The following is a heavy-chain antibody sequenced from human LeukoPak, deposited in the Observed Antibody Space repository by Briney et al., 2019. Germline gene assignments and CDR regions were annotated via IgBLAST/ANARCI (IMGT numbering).Heavy chain of an antibody. CDR3: AREGSCGGDCYNPTL. V-gene: IGHV1-2*03. J-gene: IGHJ4*02. CDR2: MNPNSGGT. D-gene: IGHD2-21*02. CDR1: GYTFTSYD. Sequence: LGASVKVSCKASGYTFTSYDINWVRQATGQGLEWMGWMNPNSGGTNYAQKFQGRVTMTRDTSISTAYMELSSLIFDDTAVYYCAREGSCGGDCYNPTLWGQGTLVTVSS.